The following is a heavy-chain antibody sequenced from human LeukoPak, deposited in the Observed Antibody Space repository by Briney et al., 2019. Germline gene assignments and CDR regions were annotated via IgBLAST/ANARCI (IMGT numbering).Heavy chain of an antibody. CDR3: ASMVDTAMVTSAFDI. CDR1: GGTFSSYA. V-gene: IGHV1-69*04. Sequence: SVTVSCKASGGTFSSYAISWVRQAPGQGLEWMGRIIPTLGIANYAQKFQGRVTITADKSTSTAYMELSSLRSEDTAVYYCASMVDTAMVTSAFDIWGQGTMVTVSS. J-gene: IGHJ3*02. D-gene: IGHD5-18*01. CDR2: IIPTLGIA.